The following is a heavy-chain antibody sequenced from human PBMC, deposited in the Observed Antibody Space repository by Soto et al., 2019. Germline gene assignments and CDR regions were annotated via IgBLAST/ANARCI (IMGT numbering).Heavy chain of an antibody. D-gene: IGHD1-1*01. CDR3: AKDKPGTTSFDY. J-gene: IGHJ4*02. CDR1: GFTISSNA. V-gene: IGHV3-23*01. Sequence: GGSLRLSCAASGFTISSNAMYWVRQAPGKGLEWVSGISDRGDTTHYADSVKGRFTISRDTSKNTLYLQLNTLRADDTAVYYCAKDKPGTTSFDYWGQGTLVTSPQ. CDR2: ISDRGDTT.